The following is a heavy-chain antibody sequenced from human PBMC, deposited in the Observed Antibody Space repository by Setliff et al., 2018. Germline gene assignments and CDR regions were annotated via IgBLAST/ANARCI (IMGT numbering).Heavy chain of an antibody. CDR3: AYGEVGYGSGWNQGVLLY. J-gene: IGHJ4*02. V-gene: IGHV2-5*02. Sequence: SGPTLVNPTQALALTCSFSGFSLTTNGVGVGWIRQPPGKAPEWLAFIYWDDDKRYNPSLKNRLTVAKDTSNNQVVLTMSNMDPMDTATYYCAYGEVGYGSGWNQGVLLYWGQGILVTVSS. CDR1: GFSLTTNGVG. D-gene: IGHD6-19*01. CDR2: IYWDDDK.